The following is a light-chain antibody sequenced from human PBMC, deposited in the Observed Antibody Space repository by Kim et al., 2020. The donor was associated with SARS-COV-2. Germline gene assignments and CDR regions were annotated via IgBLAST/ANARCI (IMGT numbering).Light chain of an antibody. CDR3: QQSSNTPLT. CDR2: AAS. V-gene: IGKV1-39*01. Sequence: ASLGDRITITCRASQPISKFLDWYEQKPGKAPELLIYAASILHVGVPSRFSGSASGTDFTLAISSLQPEDSATYYCQQSSNTPLTFGQGTKVDIK. CDR1: QPISKF. J-gene: IGKJ1*01.